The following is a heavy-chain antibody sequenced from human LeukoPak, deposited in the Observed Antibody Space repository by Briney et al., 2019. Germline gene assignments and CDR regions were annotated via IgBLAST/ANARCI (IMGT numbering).Heavy chain of an antibody. D-gene: IGHD3-10*01. CDR1: GGSISGYY. CDR2: IYYSGNT. J-gene: IGHJ4*02. CDR3: ARLPMVRGVTEYYFDY. Sequence: KPSETLSLTCTVSGGSISGYYWSWIRQPPGKGLEWIGYIYYSGNTNYNPSLKSRVTISVDTSKNQFSLTLSFVTAADTAVYYCARLPMVRGVTEYYFDYWGQGTLVTVSS. V-gene: IGHV4-59*01.